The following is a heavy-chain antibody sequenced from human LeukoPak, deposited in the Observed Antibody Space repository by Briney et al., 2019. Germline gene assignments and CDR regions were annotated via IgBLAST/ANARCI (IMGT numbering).Heavy chain of an antibody. CDR2: ISSSGSTI. D-gene: IGHD4-23*01. V-gene: IGHV3-48*03. CDR1: GVTFSGCE. J-gene: IGHJ4*02. Sequence: GGSLRLSCAASGVTFSGCEMNWVRQAPGKGLEWVSYISSSGSTIYYADSVKGRFTISRDNAKNSLYLQMNSLRAEDTAVYYCARRWSTPKKDNYFDYWGQGTLVTVSS. CDR3: ARRWSTPKKDNYFDY.